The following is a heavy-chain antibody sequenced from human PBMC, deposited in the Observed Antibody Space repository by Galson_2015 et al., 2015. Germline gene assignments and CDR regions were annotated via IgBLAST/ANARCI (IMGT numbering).Heavy chain of an antibody. CDR3: ARGASRIAGHVGV. Sequence: SVKVSCKASGYTFTGYYMHWVRQAPGQGLEWMGWINPNSGGTNYAQKFQGWVTMTRDTSISTAYMELSRLRSDDTAVYYCARGASRIAGHVGVWGKGTTVTVSS. J-gene: IGHJ6*04. CDR1: GYTFTGYY. V-gene: IGHV1-2*04. CDR2: INPNSGGT. D-gene: IGHD6-13*01.